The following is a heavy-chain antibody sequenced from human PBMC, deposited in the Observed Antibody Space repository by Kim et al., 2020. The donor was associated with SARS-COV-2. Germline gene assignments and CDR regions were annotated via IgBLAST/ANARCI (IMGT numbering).Heavy chain of an antibody. CDR1: GDSVSSNSAA. J-gene: IGHJ4*02. Sequence: SHTLSLTCAISGDSVSSNSAAWNWIRQPPSRGLEWLGSTYYRSKWYNDYAVSVKSRITINPDTSKNQFYLQLNSVTPEATAVYYCATDNLLSSGWYYFDYWGQGTLVTVSS. CDR3: ATDNLLSSGWYYFDY. D-gene: IGHD6-19*01. V-gene: IGHV6-1*01. CDR2: TYYRSKWYN.